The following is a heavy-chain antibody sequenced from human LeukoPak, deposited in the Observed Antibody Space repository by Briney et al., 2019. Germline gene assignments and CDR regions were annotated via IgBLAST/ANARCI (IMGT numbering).Heavy chain of an antibody. CDR3: ARLRSDAFDI. D-gene: IGHD1-14*01. CDR1: GDFISSYY. J-gene: IGHJ3*02. V-gene: IGHV4-59*08. Sequence: SETLSLTCTVSGDFISSYYWSWIRQPPGKGLEWIGYIYYSGSTNYNPSLKSRVTISVDTSKNQFSLKLSSVTAADTAVYYCARLRSDAFDIWGQGTMVTVSS. CDR2: IYYSGST.